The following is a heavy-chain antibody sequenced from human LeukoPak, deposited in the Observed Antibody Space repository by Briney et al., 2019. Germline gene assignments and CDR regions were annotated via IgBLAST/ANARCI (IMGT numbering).Heavy chain of an antibody. D-gene: IGHD2-21*02. J-gene: IGHJ4*02. V-gene: IGHV3-11*01. CDR2: ISSVGSTI. CDR3: ARDGLRSIFRYCGGDCYSDY. Sequence: GPSLRLSCAASGFTFSDYYMSWIRQAPGNGLEWVSYISSVGSTIYYADSVKGRFTISRDNAKNSLYLQMNSLRAEDTAVYYCARDGLRSIFRYCGGDCYSDYWGQGTLVTVSS. CDR1: GFTFSDYY.